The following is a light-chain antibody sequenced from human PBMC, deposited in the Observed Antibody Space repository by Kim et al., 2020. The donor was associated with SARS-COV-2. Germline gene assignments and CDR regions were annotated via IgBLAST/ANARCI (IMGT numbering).Light chain of an antibody. CDR2: AAS. J-gene: IGKJ1*01. CDR1: QSVSSSY. Sequence: EIVLTQSPGTLSLSPGERATLSCRASQSVSSSYLAWYQQKPGQAPRLLMYAASDRATGIPDRFSGSGSGIDFTLTISRLEPEDFAVYYCQQYGSSPRTFGQGTKVDIK. V-gene: IGKV3-20*01. CDR3: QQYGSSPRT.